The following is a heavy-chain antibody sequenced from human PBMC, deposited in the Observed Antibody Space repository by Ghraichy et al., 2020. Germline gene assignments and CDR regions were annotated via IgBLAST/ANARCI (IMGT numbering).Heavy chain of an antibody. Sequence: LSLTCAASGFTFSSYGMHWVRQAPGKGLEWVTVISDDGSNKYYEDTVKGRFTISRDNSRNTLYLQMNSLRAEDTAVYYCSKDWGRATVTNSFDYWGQGVLVSVSS. CDR3: SKDWGRATVTNSFDY. CDR2: ISDDGSNK. J-gene: IGHJ4*02. V-gene: IGHV3-30*18. CDR1: GFTFSSYG. D-gene: IGHD4-11*01.